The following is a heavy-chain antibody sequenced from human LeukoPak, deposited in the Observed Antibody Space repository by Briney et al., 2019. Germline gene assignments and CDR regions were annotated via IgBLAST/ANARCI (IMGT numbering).Heavy chain of an antibody. CDR3: ARRYYDILTGYSLDAFDI. D-gene: IGHD3-9*01. Sequence: KASETLSLTCAVYGGSFSGYYWSWIRQPPGKGLEWIGEINHSGSTNYNPSLKSRVTISVDTSKNQFSLKLSSVTAADTAVYYCARRYYDILTGYSLDAFDIWGQGTMVTVSS. J-gene: IGHJ3*02. CDR1: GGSFSGYY. CDR2: INHSGST. V-gene: IGHV4-34*01.